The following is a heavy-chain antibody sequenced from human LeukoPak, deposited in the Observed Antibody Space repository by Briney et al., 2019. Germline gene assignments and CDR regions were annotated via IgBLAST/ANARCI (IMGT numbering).Heavy chain of an antibody. J-gene: IGHJ4*02. V-gene: IGHV4-59*08. Sequence: SETLSLTCTASGVSISSYYWSWLRQPPGKGLEGIGYIYYSGSTNYNPSLKSRVTIAVDTSKNQFSLKLSSVTAADTAVYYCARQGYGDPQTVGGYFDYWGQGTLVTVSS. CDR3: ARQGYGDPQTVGGYFDY. D-gene: IGHD4-17*01. CDR1: GVSISSYY. CDR2: IYYSGST.